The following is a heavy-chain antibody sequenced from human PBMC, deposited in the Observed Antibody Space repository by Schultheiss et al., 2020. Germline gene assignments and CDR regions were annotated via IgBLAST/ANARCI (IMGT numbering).Heavy chain of an antibody. CDR2: ISGSGDRT. Sequence: GGSLRLSCAASGFIFSSYAMNWVRQAPGKGLEWVSGISGSGDRTYYADSVKGRFTISRDNTRNTLYLQMNSLRADDTAVYYCAKDLDDWDYWYFDLWGRGTLVTVSS. CDR1: GFIFSSYA. J-gene: IGHJ2*01. CDR3: AKDLDDWDYWYFDL. D-gene: IGHD3-9*01. V-gene: IGHV3-23*01.